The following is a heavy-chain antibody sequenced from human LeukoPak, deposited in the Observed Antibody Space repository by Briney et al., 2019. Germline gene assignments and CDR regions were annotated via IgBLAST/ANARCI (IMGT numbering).Heavy chain of an antibody. CDR3: ARVTYSSGWHEENYFDY. D-gene: IGHD6-19*01. J-gene: IGHJ4*02. Sequence: GGSLRLSCAASGFTFSSYAMHWVRQAPGKGLEWVAVISYDGSNKYYADSVKGRFTISRDNSKNTLYLQMNSLRAEDTAVYYCARVTYSSGWHEENYFDYWGQGTLVTVSS. CDR2: ISYDGSNK. V-gene: IGHV3-30-3*01. CDR1: GFTFSSYA.